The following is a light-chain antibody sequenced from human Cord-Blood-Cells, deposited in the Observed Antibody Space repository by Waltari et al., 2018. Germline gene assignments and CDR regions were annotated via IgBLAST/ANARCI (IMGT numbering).Light chain of an antibody. J-gene: IGKJ2*01. CDR3: QQRSNWPSYT. CDR2: DAS. CDR1: QSVSSY. V-gene: IGKV3-11*01. Sequence: EIVLTQSPATLSLSPGARATLSCRASQSVSSYLAWYQQKPGQAPRLLIYDASNRATVSPASFSGSGSGTNCTLTISSLEPEDFAVYYCQQRSNWPSYTFGQGTKLEIK.